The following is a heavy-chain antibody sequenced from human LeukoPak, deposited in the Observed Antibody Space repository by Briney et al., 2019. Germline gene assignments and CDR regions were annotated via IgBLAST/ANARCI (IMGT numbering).Heavy chain of an antibody. D-gene: IGHD5-12*01. CDR3: AKDRRGYSGTFDY. V-gene: IGHV3-9*01. CDR1: GFTFDDYA. Sequence: HPGGSLRLSCAASGFTFDDYAMHWVRRAPGKGLEWVSGISWNSGSIDYADSVKGRFTISRDNAKNSLYLQMNSLRAEDTALYYCAKDRRGYSGTFDYWGQGTLVTVSS. CDR2: ISWNSGSI. J-gene: IGHJ4*02.